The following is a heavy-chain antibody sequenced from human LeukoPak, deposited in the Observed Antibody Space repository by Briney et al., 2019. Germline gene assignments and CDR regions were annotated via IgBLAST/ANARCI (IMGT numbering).Heavy chain of an antibody. V-gene: IGHV1-24*01. CDR1: GYTLTELS. Sequence: ASVKVSCKVSGYTLTELSMHWVRQAPGKGLEWMGGFDPEDGETIYAQKFQGRVTMTEDTSTDTAYMELSSLRSEDTAVYYCATTRFITMVRGVISQNWFDPWGQGTLVTVSS. CDR3: ATTRFITMVRGVISQNWFDP. CDR2: FDPEDGET. D-gene: IGHD3-10*01. J-gene: IGHJ5*02.